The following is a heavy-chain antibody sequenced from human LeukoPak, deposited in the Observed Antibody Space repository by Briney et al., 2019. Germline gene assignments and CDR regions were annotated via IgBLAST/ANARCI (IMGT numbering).Heavy chain of an antibody. CDR2: ISAYNGNT. J-gene: IGHJ4*02. Sequence: ASVKVSYKASGYTFTSYGISWVRRAPGQGLEWMGWISAYNGNTNYAQKLQGRVTMTTDTSTSTAYMELRSLRSDDTAVYYCARVPGYCSSTSCQSPVDYWGQGTLVTVSS. D-gene: IGHD2-2*01. CDR3: ARVPGYCSSTSCQSPVDY. CDR1: GYTFTSYG. V-gene: IGHV1-18*01.